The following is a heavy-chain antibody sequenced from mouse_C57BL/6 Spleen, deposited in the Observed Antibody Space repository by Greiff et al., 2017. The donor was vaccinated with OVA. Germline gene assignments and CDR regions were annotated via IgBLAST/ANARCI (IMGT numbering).Heavy chain of an antibody. CDR2: IYPGSGNT. J-gene: IGHJ4*01. D-gene: IGHD1-1*01. Sequence: QVQLQQSGPELVKPGASVKISCKASGYSFTSYYIHWVKQRPGQGLEWIGWIYPGSGNTKYNEKFKGKATLTADTSSSTAYMQLSSLTSEDSAVYYCARNIYYGSSSLAMDYWGQGTSVTVSS. CDR3: ARNIYYGSSSLAMDY. V-gene: IGHV1-66*01. CDR1: GYSFTSYY.